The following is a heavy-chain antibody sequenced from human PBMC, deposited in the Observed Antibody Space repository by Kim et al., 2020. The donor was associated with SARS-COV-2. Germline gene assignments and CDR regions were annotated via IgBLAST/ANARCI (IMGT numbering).Heavy chain of an antibody. CDR1: GFTFRNYG. Sequence: GGSLRLSCAASGFTFRNYGMHWVRQAPGKGLEWVAVISYDGSNKYYADSGKGRFTISRDNSKNTLYLQMNSLRVEDTAVYYCATLGGGYSGYSDYWGQGTLVPVSS. CDR3: ATLGGGYSGYSDY. D-gene: IGHD5-12*01. J-gene: IGHJ4*02. CDR2: ISYDGSNK. V-gene: IGHV3-30*03.